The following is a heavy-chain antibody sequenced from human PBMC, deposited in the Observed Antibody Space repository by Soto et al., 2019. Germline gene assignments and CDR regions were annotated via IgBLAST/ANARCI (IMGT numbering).Heavy chain of an antibody. CDR1: GYSFTNNW. J-gene: IGHJ4*02. D-gene: IGHD3-22*01. Sequence: PGESLKISCKGSGYSFTNNWIAWVRQMPGKGLEWMGVIYFGDSDTRYSPSFQGQVTISADKSINAAYLQWSSLKASDTAVYYCARHYYGFDSWGQGTPVTVSS. V-gene: IGHV5-51*01. CDR3: ARHYYGFDS. CDR2: IYFGDSDT.